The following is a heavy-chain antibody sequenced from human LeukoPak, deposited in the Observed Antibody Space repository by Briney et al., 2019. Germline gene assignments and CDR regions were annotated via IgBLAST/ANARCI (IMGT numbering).Heavy chain of an antibody. Sequence: GGSLRLSCAASGFSFSSYGMNCVRQAPGKGLEWVSSISGTSSYIYYADAVKGRFTISRDNAKNSLYLQMNSLRAEDTAVYYCARVVYYDNSGYAYWGQGTLVTVSS. CDR1: GFSFSSYG. V-gene: IGHV3-21*01. J-gene: IGHJ4*02. CDR3: ARVVYYDNSGYAY. CDR2: ISGTSSYI. D-gene: IGHD3-22*01.